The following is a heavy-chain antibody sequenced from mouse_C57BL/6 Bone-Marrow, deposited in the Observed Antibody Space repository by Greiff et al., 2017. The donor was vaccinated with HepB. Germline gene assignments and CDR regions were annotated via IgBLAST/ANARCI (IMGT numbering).Heavy chain of an antibody. V-gene: IGHV5-4*03. CDR1: GFTFSSYA. CDR2: ISDGGSYT. Sequence: DVMLVESGGGLVKPGGSLKLSCAASGFTFSSYAMSWVRQTPEKRLEWVATISDGGSYTYYPDNVKGRFTISRDNAKNNLYLQMSHLKSEDTAMYYGARGDYYGYYYAMDYWGQGTSVTVSS. D-gene: IGHD1-1*01. CDR3: ARGDYYGYYYAMDY. J-gene: IGHJ4*01.